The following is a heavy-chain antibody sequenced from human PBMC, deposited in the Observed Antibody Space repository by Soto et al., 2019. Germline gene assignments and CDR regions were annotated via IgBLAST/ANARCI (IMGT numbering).Heavy chain of an antibody. D-gene: IGHD6-19*01. CDR3: AREYSSGWSGY. CDR1: GGTFSTSG. J-gene: IGHJ4*02. Sequence: QVHLVQAGAEVKKPGSSVKVSCKASGGTFSTSGISWVRQAPGQGLEWVGRIVPLLGTANYAQRFQGRVTITADESTSTAYMELSSLRSEDTAVYYCAREYSSGWSGYWDQGTLVAVSS. CDR2: IVPLLGTA. V-gene: IGHV1-69*11.